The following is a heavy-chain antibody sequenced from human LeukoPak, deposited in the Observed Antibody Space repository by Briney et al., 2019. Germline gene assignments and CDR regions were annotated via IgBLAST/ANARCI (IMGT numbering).Heavy chain of an antibody. J-gene: IGHJ4*02. CDR2: ISSSGSTI. CDR1: GFTFSDYY. V-gene: IGHV3-11*04. CDR3: AKDLAGYSGSYLYGFDY. D-gene: IGHD1-26*01. Sequence: PGGSLRLSCAASGFTFSDYYMSWIRQAPGKGLEWVSYISSSGSTIYYADSVKGRFTISRDNSKNTLYLQMNSLRAEDTAVYYCAKDLAGYSGSYLYGFDYWGQGTLVTVSS.